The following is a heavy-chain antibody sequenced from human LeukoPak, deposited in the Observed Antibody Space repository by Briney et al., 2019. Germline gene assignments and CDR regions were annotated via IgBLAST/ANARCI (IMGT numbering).Heavy chain of an antibody. CDR1: GFTFSSYA. CDR2: ISGSGAAT. CDR3: AKTGNNNEGSFDF. J-gene: IGHJ4*02. Sequence: GGSLRLSCATSGFTFSSYAMSWVRQAPGKGLEWVSAISGSGAATYYADSVKVRFTISRDDSKNTLYLQMNSLRAEDTAIYYCAKTGNNNEGSFDFWGQGTLVTVSS. D-gene: IGHD1/OR15-1a*01. V-gene: IGHV3-23*01.